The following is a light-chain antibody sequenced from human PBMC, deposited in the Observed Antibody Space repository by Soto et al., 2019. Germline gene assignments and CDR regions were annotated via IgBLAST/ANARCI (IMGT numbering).Light chain of an antibody. CDR2: DVS. J-gene: IGLJ1*01. V-gene: IGLV2-14*03. CDR3: SSYTSSNSYV. CDR1: SSVVGGYKY. Sequence: QSALTQPASVSGSPGQSIAISCTGSSSVVGGYKYVSWYQQHPGKAPKLIIYDVSNRPSGVSDRFSGSKSGNTASLTISGLQYEDEADYYCSSYTSSNSYVFGTGTKVTVL.